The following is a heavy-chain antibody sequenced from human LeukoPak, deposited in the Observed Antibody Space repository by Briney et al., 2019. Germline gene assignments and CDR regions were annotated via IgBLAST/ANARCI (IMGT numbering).Heavy chain of an antibody. CDR1: GFTFSSYA. D-gene: IGHD6-13*01. J-gene: IGHJ4*02. CDR3: ARFIAAPYYFDY. Sequence: GGSLRLSCAASGFTFSSYAMSWVRQAPGKGREWVSAISGSGGSTYYADSVKGRFTISRDNSKNTLYLQMNSLRAEDTAVYYCARFIAAPYYFDYWGRGTLVTVSS. CDR2: ISGSGGST. V-gene: IGHV3-23*01.